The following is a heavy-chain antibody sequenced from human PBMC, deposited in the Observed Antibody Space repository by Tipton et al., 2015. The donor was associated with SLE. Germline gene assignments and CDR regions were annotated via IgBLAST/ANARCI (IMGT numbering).Heavy chain of an antibody. CDR3: ARDHSYDSSGDY. CDR1: GFTFSSYW. D-gene: IGHD3-22*01. J-gene: IGHJ4*02. CDR2: IKQDGSEQ. Sequence: SLRLSCAASGFTFSSYWMSWVRQAPGKGLEWVANIKQDGSEQYYVDSVKGRFTISRDNAKNSLYLQMNSLRAEDTAGYDCARDHSYDSSGDYWGQGTLGTVPS. V-gene: IGHV3-7*01.